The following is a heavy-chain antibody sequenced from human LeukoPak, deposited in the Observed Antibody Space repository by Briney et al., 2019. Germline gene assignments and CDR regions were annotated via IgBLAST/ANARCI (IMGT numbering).Heavy chain of an antibody. V-gene: IGHV3-30-3*01. CDR3: ARDFDYYGSGSFFDY. CDR2: ISYDGSNK. J-gene: IGHJ4*02. D-gene: IGHD3-10*01. Sequence: GGSLRLSCAASGFTFSSYAMHWVRQAPGKGLEWVAVISYDGSNKYYADSAKGRFTISRDNSKNTLYLQMNSLRAEDTAVYYCARDFDYYGSGSFFDYWGQGTLVTVSS. CDR1: GFTFSSYA.